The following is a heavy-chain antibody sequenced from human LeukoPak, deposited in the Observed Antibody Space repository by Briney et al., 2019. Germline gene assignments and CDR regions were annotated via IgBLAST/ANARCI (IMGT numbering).Heavy chain of an antibody. Sequence: NPSETLSLTCTVSGDSISSHYWSWIRQPPGKGLEWIGYIYDSGSTNYNPSLKSRVTISVDKSKNQFSLKLSSVTAADTAVYYCARRNVLRFLEWLLDYWGQGTLVTVSS. V-gene: IGHV4-59*11. CDR2: IYDSGST. CDR1: GDSISSHY. CDR3: ARRNVLRFLEWLLDY. J-gene: IGHJ4*02. D-gene: IGHD3-3*01.